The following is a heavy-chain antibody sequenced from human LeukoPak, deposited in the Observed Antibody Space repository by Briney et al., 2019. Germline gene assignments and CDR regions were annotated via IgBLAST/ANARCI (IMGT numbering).Heavy chain of an antibody. D-gene: IGHD1-14*01. Sequence: ASVTVSCKASGYTFTSYYMHWVRQAPGQGLEWMGIINPSGGSTSYAQKFQGRVTMTRDMSTSTVYMELSSLRSEDTAVYYCAKDILSGRNTQKLDYWGQGTLVTVSS. CDR3: AKDILSGRNTQKLDY. V-gene: IGHV1-46*01. CDR1: GYTFTSYY. J-gene: IGHJ4*02. CDR2: INPSGGST.